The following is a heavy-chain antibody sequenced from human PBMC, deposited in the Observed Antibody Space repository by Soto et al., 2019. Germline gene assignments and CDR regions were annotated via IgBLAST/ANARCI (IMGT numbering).Heavy chain of an antibody. CDR1: RFTFSSSY. V-gene: IGHV3-64*02. CDR3: ARGHYYGSGLYYFDY. J-gene: IGHJ4*02. CDR2: ISPSGDSK. Sequence: PGGSLRLSCASSRFTFSSSYMHWVRQAPGKGLQYVSAISPSGDSKFYTDSVKGRFTISRDNSKNMLYLQMGSLRAEDMAVYYCARGHYYGSGLYYFDYWGQGALVTVSS. D-gene: IGHD3-10*01.